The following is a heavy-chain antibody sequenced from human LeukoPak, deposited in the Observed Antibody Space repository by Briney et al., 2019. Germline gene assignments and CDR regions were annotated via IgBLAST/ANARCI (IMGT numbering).Heavy chain of an antibody. CDR2: IKQDGSEK. V-gene: IGHV3-7*01. J-gene: IGHJ4*02. CDR1: GFTFSNYW. Sequence: GGSLRLSCAASGFTFSNYWLTWVRQAPGQGLEWVANIKQDGSEKHYVDSVKGRFTISRDNAKNSLYLQMNSLRAEDTAVYYCARTERTVVTPDYWGQGTLVTLSS. D-gene: IGHD4-23*01. CDR3: ARTERTVVTPDY.